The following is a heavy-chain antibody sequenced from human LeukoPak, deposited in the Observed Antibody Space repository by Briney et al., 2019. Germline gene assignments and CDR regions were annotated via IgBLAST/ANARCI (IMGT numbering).Heavy chain of an antibody. Sequence: ASETLSLTRAVSGGSISSGGYSWSWIRQPPGKGLEWIGYIYHSGSTYYNPSLKSRVTISVDRSKNQFSLKLSSVTAADTAVYYCARARGNGDYDYWGQGTLVTASS. D-gene: IGHD4-17*01. J-gene: IGHJ4*02. CDR3: ARARGNGDYDY. V-gene: IGHV4-30-2*01. CDR2: IYHSGST. CDR1: GGSISSGGYS.